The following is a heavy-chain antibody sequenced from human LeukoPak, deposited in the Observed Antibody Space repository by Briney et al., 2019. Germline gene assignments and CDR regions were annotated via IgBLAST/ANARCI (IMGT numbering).Heavy chain of an antibody. V-gene: IGHV5-51*01. CDR2: IYPGDSDT. CDR3: ARHGYYGSGSYFNY. D-gene: IGHD3-10*01. J-gene: IGHJ4*02. CDR1: GYTFTGYY. Sequence: GASVKVSCEASGYTFTGYYMHWVRQMPGKGLEWMGIIYPGDSDTRYSPSFQGQVTISADKSISTAYLQWSSLKASDTAMYYCARHGYYGSGSYFNYWGQGTLVTVSS.